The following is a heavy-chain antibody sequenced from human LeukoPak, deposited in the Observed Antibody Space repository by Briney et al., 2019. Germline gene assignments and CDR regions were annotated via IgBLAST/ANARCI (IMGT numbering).Heavy chain of an antibody. J-gene: IGHJ4*02. CDR2: ITAYNGNT. D-gene: IGHD3-9*01. CDR3: ARAGYDILTLAPDPANDY. Sequence: ASVKVSCKASGYTFIRYGINWVRQAPGQGLEWMGWITAYNGNTNYAQKLQGRVTMTTDTSTSTAYMELSSLRSDDTAVYYCARAGYDILTLAPDPANDYWGQGTLVTVSS. V-gene: IGHV1-18*01. CDR1: GYTFIRYG.